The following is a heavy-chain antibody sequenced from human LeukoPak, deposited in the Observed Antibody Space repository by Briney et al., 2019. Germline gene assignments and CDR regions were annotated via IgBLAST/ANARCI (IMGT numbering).Heavy chain of an antibody. V-gene: IGHV1-3*01. Sequence: GASVKVSCKASGYTFTSYAMHWVRQAPGQRLEWMGWINAGNGNTKYSQKFQGRVTITRDTSASTAYMELSSLRSEDTAVYYCARFYSSGWYSTLPYDYWGQGTLVTVSS. CDR1: GYTFTSYA. D-gene: IGHD6-19*01. CDR2: INAGNGNT. J-gene: IGHJ4*02. CDR3: ARFYSSGWYSTLPYDY.